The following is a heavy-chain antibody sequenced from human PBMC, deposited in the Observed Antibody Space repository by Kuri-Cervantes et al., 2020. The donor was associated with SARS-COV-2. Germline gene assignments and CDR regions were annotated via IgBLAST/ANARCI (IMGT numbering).Heavy chain of an antibody. Sequence: GSLRLSCAVYGGSFSGYYWSWIRQPPGKGLEWIGYIYYSGSTNYNPSLKSRVTISVDTSKNQFSLKLSSVTAADTAVYYCARDGAFNFDYWGQGTLVTVSS. D-gene: IGHD3-16*01. V-gene: IGHV4-59*01. CDR3: ARDGAFNFDY. CDR1: GGSFSGYY. CDR2: IYYSGST. J-gene: IGHJ4*02.